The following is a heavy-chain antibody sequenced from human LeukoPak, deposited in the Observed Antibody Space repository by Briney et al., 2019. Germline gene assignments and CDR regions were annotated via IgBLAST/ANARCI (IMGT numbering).Heavy chain of an antibody. CDR2: IEWDDDK. CDR1: GFSLSTSGMC. CDR3: ARIEEYFGWFDP. D-gene: IGHD2/OR15-2a*01. V-gene: IGHV2-70*11. J-gene: IGHJ5*02. Sequence: VSAPALVKPTQTLTLTCTFSGFSLSTSGMCVSWIRQLPGKALEWLARIEWDDDKYYSTSLKTRLTISKDSSKNQVVLTMTNMDPVDTATYYCARIEEYFGWFDPWGQGTLVTVSS.